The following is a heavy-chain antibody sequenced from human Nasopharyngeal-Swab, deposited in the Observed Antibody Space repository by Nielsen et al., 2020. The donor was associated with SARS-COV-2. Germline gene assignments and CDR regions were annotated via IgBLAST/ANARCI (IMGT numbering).Heavy chain of an antibody. D-gene: IGHD3-3*01. CDR2: ISSSSSYI. CDR1: GFTFNNYN. Sequence: GESLKISCAASGFTFNNYNFNWVRQAPGKGLEWVSSISSSSSYIYYADSVKGRFTISRDNAKNSLYLQMNSLRAEDTAMYYCARDGLDYDFCSAYFMDVWGQGTTVTVSS. CDR3: ARDGLDYDFCSAYFMDV. J-gene: IGHJ6*02. V-gene: IGHV3-21*01.